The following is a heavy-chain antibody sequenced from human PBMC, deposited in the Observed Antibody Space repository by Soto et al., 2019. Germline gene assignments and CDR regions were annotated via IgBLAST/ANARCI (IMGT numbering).Heavy chain of an antibody. CDR1: GYTFTSYG. Sequence: QVQLVQSGAEVKKPGASVKVSCKASGYTFTSYGISWVRQAPGQGLEWMGWISAYNGNTNYAQKLQGRVTMTTDTSTSTAYMELRSMRSDDTAVYYCARPSSYSIRGYYYGMDVWGQGTTVTVSS. D-gene: IGHD6-13*01. J-gene: IGHJ6*02. CDR3: ARPSSYSIRGYYYGMDV. CDR2: ISAYNGNT. V-gene: IGHV1-18*01.